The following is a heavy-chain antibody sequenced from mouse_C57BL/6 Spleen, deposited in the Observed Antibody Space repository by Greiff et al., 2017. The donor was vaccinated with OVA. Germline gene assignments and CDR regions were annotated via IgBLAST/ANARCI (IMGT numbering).Heavy chain of an antibody. V-gene: IGHV5-16*01. D-gene: IGHD1-1*01. CDR3: ARERDYGTVVATNWYFDV. J-gene: IGHJ1*03. Sequence: EVQVVESEGGLVQPGSSMKLSCTASGFTFSDYYMAWVRQVPEKGLEWVANINYDGSSTYYLDSLKSRFIISRDNAKNILYLQMSSLKSEDTATYYCARERDYGTVVATNWYFDVWGTGTTVTVSS. CDR2: INYDGSST. CDR1: GFTFSDYY.